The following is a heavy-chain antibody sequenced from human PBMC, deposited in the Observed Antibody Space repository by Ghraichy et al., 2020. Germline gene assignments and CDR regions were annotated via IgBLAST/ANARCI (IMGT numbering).Heavy chain of an antibody. CDR1: GFTFSNYW. D-gene: IGHD4-17*01. CDR3: ATAGLRVGSFDV. CDR2: IKQDGSEK. J-gene: IGHJ3*01. V-gene: IGHV3-7*01. Sequence: GGSLRLSCVASGFTFSNYWMNWVRQAPGKGLEWVANIKQDGSEKNYVDSVKGRFTISRDNAKKSLYVQMNSLRAEDTAVYYCATAGLRVGSFDVWGQGTMVTVSS.